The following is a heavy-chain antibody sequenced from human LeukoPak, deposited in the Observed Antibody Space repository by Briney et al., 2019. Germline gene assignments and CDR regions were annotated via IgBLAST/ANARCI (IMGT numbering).Heavy chain of an antibody. CDR2: IIPIFGTA. Sequence: SVKVSCKASGGTFSSYAISWVRQAPGQGLEWMGGIIPIFGTANYAQKFQGRVAITADESTSTAYMELSSLRSEDTAVYYCARGPLVPAYYYYYYYMDVWGKGTTVTVSS. CDR1: GGTFSSYA. CDR3: ARGPLVPAYYYYYYYMDV. D-gene: IGHD2-8*02. V-gene: IGHV1-69*01. J-gene: IGHJ6*03.